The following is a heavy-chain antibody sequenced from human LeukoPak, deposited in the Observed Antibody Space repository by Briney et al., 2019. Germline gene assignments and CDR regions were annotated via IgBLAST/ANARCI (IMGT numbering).Heavy chain of an antibody. CDR1: GFTFRNYV. J-gene: IGHJ4*02. V-gene: IGHV3-30-3*01. CDR2: TSSDLNVK. CDR3: AREGYYGTGSPPSLYFDY. D-gene: IGHD3-10*01. Sequence: GGSLGLSCAASGFTFRNYVIHWVRQAPGKGLEWVAVTSSDLNVKLYADSVKGRFTISRDNSRSTLYLQMNSLRPEDTAIYYCAREGYYGTGSPPSLYFDYWGQGTLVTVSS.